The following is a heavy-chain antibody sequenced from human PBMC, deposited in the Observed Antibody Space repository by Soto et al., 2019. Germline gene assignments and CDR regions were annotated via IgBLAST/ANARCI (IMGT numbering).Heavy chain of an antibody. D-gene: IGHD5-12*01. V-gene: IGHV4-34*01. CDR1: GGSFSGYY. J-gene: IGHJ3*02. CDR3: ASXXSGYVYAFDI. CDR2: INHSGST. Sequence: PSETLSLTCAVYGGSFSGYYWSWIRQPPGKGLEWIGEINHSGSTNYNPSLKSRVTISVDTSKHQFSLKLSYVTDAAPAVSYCASXXSGYVYAFDIWGQGTMVTVSS.